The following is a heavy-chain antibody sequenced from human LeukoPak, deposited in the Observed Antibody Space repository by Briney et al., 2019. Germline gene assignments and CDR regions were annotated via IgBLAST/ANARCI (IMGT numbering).Heavy chain of an antibody. CDR1: GFTFGDYS. V-gene: IGHV3-21*01. D-gene: IGHD1-26*01. Sequence: GGSLRLSCAASGFTFGDYSMNWVRQAPGKGLEWVSSISSSSRYISYADSVKGRFTISRDNAKNSLYLQMNSLRAEDTAVYYCARLGVGGSYSGIYYFNCWGQGTLVTVSS. CDR2: ISSSSRYI. CDR3: ARLGVGGSYSGIYYFNC. J-gene: IGHJ4*02.